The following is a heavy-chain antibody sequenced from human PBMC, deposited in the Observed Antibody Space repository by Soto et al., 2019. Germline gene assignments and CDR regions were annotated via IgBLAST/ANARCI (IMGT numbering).Heavy chain of an antibody. D-gene: IGHD3-10*01. CDR3: ARGVLLWFGALLYEETNWFDP. CDR1: GGSISSSSYY. J-gene: IGHJ5*02. CDR2: IYYSGST. Sequence: PSETLSLTCTVSGGSISSSSYYWGWIRQPPGKGLEWIGSIYYSGSTYYNPSLKSRVTISVDTSKNQFSLKLSSVTAADTAVYYCARGVLLWFGALLYEETNWFDPWGQGTLVTVSS. V-gene: IGHV4-39*01.